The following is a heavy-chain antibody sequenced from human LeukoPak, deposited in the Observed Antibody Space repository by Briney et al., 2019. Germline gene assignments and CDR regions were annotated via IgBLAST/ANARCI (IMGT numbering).Heavy chain of an antibody. CDR3: AGGAVSDFDY. V-gene: IGHV1-46*01. J-gene: IGHJ4*02. CDR1: GYIFTSYF. Sequence: ASVKVSCKASGYIFTSYFLHWVRQAPGQGLEWMGLINPDVGGTSYAQTFQGRVTMTRDTSTSTVYMELSSLRSEDTAVYYCAGGAVSDFDYWGQGTLVTVSS. D-gene: IGHD1-26*01. CDR2: INPDVGGT.